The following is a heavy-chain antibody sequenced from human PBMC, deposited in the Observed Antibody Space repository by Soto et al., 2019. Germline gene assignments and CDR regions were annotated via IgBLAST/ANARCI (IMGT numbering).Heavy chain of an antibody. D-gene: IGHD6-19*01. CDR2: ISSSSRTI. Sequence: GGSLRLSCAASGFTFRSYSMNWVRQAPGKGLEWVSYISSSSRTIYYADSVKGRFTISRDNAKNSLYLQMNRLRDEETAVYYGARDGAVAGTAFESWGQGTMVTVSS. CDR3: ARDGAVAGTAFES. J-gene: IGHJ3*02. V-gene: IGHV3-48*02. CDR1: GFTFRSYS.